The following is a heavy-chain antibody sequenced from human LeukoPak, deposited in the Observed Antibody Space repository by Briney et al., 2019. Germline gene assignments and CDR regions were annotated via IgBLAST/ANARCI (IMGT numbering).Heavy chain of an antibody. CDR1: GGSISSYY. V-gene: IGHV4-59*01. CDR3: ARGSTGDYYYYMDV. D-gene: IGHD2-8*02. Sequence: PSETLSLTCTVSGGSISSYYWSWIRQPPGKGLEWIGYIYYSGSTNYNPSLKSRVTISVDKSKNQFSLKLSSVTAADTAVYYCARGSTGDYYYYMDVWGKGTTVTISS. CDR2: IYYSGST. J-gene: IGHJ6*03.